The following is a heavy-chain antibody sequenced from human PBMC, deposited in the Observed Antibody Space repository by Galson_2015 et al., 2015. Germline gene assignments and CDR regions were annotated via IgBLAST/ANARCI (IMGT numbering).Heavy chain of an antibody. CDR2: ISTGGSTV. CDR1: GFTFSDFY. CDR3: TRAGPPGIPVPAAILDY. D-gene: IGHD2-2*01. J-gene: IGHJ4*02. V-gene: IGHV3-11*01. Sequence: SLRLSCAASGFTFSDFYMSWIRQTPGKGLECVSYISTGGSTVYSADSVKGRFTIPRDNARSALFLQMDNLRAEDTAVYYCTRAGPPGIPVPAAILDYWGQGALVTVSS.